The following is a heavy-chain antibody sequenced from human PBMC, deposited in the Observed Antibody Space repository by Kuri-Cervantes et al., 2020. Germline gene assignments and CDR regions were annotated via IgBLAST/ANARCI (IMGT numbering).Heavy chain of an antibody. J-gene: IGHJ6*02. CDR1: GYTFTSYG. Sequence: SVKVSCKASGYTFTSYGISWVRQAPGQGLEWMGRIIPILGIANYAQKFQGRVTITADKSTSTAYMELSSLRSEDTAVYYCARSLGVHTPVYYYGMDVWGQGTTVTFSS. CDR2: IIPILGIA. V-gene: IGHV1-69*04. D-gene: IGHD3-10*01. CDR3: ARSLGVHTPVYYYGMDV.